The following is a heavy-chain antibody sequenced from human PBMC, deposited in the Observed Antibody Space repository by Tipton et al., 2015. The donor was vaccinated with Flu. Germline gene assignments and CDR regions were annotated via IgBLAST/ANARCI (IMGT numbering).Heavy chain of an antibody. Sequence: QVQLVQSGAEVRKPGASVKVSCKASGYTFTSYDINWVRQATGQGLEWVGWMRPNSGRTGYAQGFQGRVTMTSNTSITTAYMELSSLTSEDTAAYYCARTPPEEEIDYWGQGTLVTVSS. J-gene: IGHJ4*02. CDR3: ARTPPEEEIDY. CDR2: MRPNSGRT. V-gene: IGHV1-8*01. D-gene: IGHD5-24*01. CDR1: GYTFTSYD.